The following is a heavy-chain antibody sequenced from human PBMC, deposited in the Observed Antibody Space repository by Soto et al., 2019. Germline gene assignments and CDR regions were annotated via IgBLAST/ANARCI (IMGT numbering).Heavy chain of an antibody. CDR3: ARDREGGYSYGSFQH. V-gene: IGHV4-39*02. J-gene: IGHJ1*01. CDR1: GGSISSSSYF. CDR2: MYYSGTT. D-gene: IGHD5-18*01. Sequence: ETLSLTCTVSGGSISSSSYFWGWIRQPPGKGLEWIGSMYYSGTTYYNPSLKSRVTISVDTSKNQFSLKLSSVTAADTAVYYCARDREGGYSYGSFQHWGQGTLVTVSS.